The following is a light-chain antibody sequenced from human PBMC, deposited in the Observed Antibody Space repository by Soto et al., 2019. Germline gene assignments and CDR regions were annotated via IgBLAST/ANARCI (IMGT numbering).Light chain of an antibody. CDR2: DAS. Sequence: DILMTQSPSTLSASVGDSVTITCRASQNIGTWLAWYQQKPGKAPDLLIYDASTLESGVPSRFTGSGSGTEFTLTISSLQLGDFATYYCQQCGDSWSFGQGTKVDIK. CDR1: QNIGTW. CDR3: QQCGDSWS. V-gene: IGKV1-5*01. J-gene: IGKJ1*01.